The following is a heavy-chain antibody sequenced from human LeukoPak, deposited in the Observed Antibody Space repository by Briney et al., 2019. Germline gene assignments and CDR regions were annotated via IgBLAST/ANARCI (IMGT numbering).Heavy chain of an antibody. J-gene: IGHJ5*02. CDR1: GGSFSGYY. CDR3: ARHRHYSNWFDP. D-gene: IGHD3-10*01. V-gene: IGHV4-34*01. CDR2: INHSGST. Sequence: SETLSLTCAVYGGSFSGYYWSWIRQPPGKGLEWIGEINHSGSTNYNPSLKSRVTISVDTSKNQFSLKLSSVTAADTAVYYCARHRHYSNWFDPWGQGTLVTVSS.